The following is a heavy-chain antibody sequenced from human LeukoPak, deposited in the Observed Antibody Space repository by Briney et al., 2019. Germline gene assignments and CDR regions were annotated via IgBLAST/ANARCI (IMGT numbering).Heavy chain of an antibody. D-gene: IGHD6-13*01. CDR2: MRYDGSNK. Sequence: GGSLRLSCAASGFTFSTYSMNWVRQAPGKGLEWVAFMRYDGSNKYYADSVKGRFSISRDNSKNTLYLQMNSLRAEDTAVYYCAKGAIAAGPGGSGYFDYWGQGTLVTVSS. CDR3: AKGAIAAGPGGSGYFDY. J-gene: IGHJ4*02. V-gene: IGHV3-30*02. CDR1: GFTFSTYS.